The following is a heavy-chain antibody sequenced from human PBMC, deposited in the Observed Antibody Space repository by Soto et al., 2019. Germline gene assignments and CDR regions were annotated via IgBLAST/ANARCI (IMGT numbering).Heavy chain of an antibody. Sequence: QVQLVESGGGVVQPGRSLRLSCAASGFIFSNSLMHWVRQAPGKGLEWVAVMWEDGSEEYYADSVKGRFTISRDNSMNTLYLQMDRLRVDDMAIYYCAREPEGSVFGLDSWGKGTLVTVSS. CDR3: AREPEGSVFGLDS. CDR1: GFIFSNSL. CDR2: MWEDGSEE. D-gene: IGHD3-10*02. J-gene: IGHJ4*02. V-gene: IGHV3-33*01.